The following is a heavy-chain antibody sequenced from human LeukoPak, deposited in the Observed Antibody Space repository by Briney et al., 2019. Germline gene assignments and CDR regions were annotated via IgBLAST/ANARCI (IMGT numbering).Heavy chain of an antibody. D-gene: IGHD6-19*01. J-gene: IGHJ6*04. Sequence: GGSLRLSCAASGFTFSSYGTHWVRQAPGKGLEWVAVISYDGSNKYYADSVKGRFTISRDNSKNTLYLQMNSLRAEDTAVYYCAKDRDSSGWYEDYYYYGMDVWGKGTTVTVSS. CDR1: GFTFSSYG. CDR2: ISYDGSNK. CDR3: AKDRDSSGWYEDYYYYGMDV. V-gene: IGHV3-30*18.